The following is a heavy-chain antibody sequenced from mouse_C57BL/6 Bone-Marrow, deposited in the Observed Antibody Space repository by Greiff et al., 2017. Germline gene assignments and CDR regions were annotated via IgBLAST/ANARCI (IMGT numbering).Heavy chain of an antibody. D-gene: IGHD2-1*01. J-gene: IGHJ4*01. CDR1: GYTFTSSW. Sequence: QVQLQQPGAELVMPGASVKLSCKASGYTFTSSWMHWVKQRPGQGLEWIGEIDPSDSYPNYNQKFKGKSTLTVAKSSSPASMQLISLASEDSAVYYCARWERVYYRHYYAMDYWGQGTSVTVSS. CDR3: ARWERVYYRHYYAMDY. CDR2: IDPSDSYP. V-gene: IGHV1-69*01.